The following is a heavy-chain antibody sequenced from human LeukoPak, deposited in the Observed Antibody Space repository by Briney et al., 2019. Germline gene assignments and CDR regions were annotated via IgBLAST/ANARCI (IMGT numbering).Heavy chain of an antibody. CDR2: IYPGDSDT. Sequence: GEALKISCKGSGYSFTSYWIGWGRHMPGKGLGWRGIIYPGDSDTRYSPSFQGQVTASADKSISTGYLQWSTLKASDTAIYYCARSNYDFWSGFDYWGQGTLVTVSS. V-gene: IGHV5-51*01. CDR3: ARSNYDFWSGFDY. D-gene: IGHD3-3*01. CDR1: GYSFTSYW. J-gene: IGHJ4*02.